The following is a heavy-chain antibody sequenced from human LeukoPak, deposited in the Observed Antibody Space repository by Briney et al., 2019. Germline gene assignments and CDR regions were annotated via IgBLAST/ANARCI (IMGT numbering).Heavy chain of an antibody. CDR2: IIPIFGTA. CDR1: GGTFSGYA. D-gene: IGHD4-17*01. V-gene: IGHV1-69*01. CDR3: ARGFYGEGFYFDY. Sequence: SVKVSCKASGGTFSGYAISWVRQAPGQGLEWMGGIIPIFGTANYAQKFQGRVTITADESTSTAYMELSSLRSEDTAVYYCARGFYGEGFYFDYWGQGTLVTVSS. J-gene: IGHJ4*02.